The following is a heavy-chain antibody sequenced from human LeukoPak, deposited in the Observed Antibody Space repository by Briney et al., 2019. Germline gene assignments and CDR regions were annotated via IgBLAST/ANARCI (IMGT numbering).Heavy chain of an antibody. J-gene: IGHJ4*02. Sequence: GGSLRLSCAVSGFIISDYYMSWIRQAPGKGLEWVSYISSSGDYTNYADSVKGRFTISRDNSKNTLYLQMNSLRAEDTAVYYCARDPAADQFGDSGYWGREPWSPSPQ. CDR1: GFIISDYY. CDR3: ARDPAADQFGDSGY. D-gene: IGHD3-10*01. V-gene: IGHV3-11*06. CDR2: ISSSGDYT.